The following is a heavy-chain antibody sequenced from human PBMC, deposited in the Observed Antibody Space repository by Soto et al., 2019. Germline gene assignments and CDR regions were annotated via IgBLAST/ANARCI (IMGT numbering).Heavy chain of an antibody. J-gene: IGHJ6*04. CDR3: ARVSPAPVRFLDV. CDR1: GGSFSGYY. CDR2: INHSGST. V-gene: IGHV4-34*01. D-gene: IGHD3-3*01. Sequence: QVQLQQWGAGLLKPSETLSLTCAVYGGSFSGYYWSWIRQPPGKGLEWIGEINHSGSTNYNPSLKSRVTISVDTSKNQFSLKLSSVTAADTAVYYCARVSPAPVRFLDVWGKGTTVTVSS.